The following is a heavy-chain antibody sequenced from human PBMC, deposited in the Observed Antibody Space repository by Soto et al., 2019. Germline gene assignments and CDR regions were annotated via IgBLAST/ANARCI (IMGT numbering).Heavy chain of an antibody. CDR3: ATHFPAGSSGGYYGMKV. CDR1: GYTFTSYY. V-gene: IGHV1-46*01. CDR2: INPSGGST. J-gene: IGHJ6*01. D-gene: IGHD6-19*01. Sequence: GASVKVSCKASGYTFTSYYMHWVRQAPGQGLEWMGIINPSGGSTSYAQKFQGRVTMTRDTSTSTVYMELSSLRSEDTAVYYCATHFPAGSSGGYYGMKVWGQGTTVTVSS.